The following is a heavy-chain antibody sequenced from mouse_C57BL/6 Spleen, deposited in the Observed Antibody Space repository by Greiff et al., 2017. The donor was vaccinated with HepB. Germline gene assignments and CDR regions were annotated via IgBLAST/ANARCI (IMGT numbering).Heavy chain of an antibody. Sequence: QVQLKQPGAELVRPGTSVKLSCKASGYTFTSYWMHWVKQRPGQGLEWIGVIDPSDSYTNYNQKFKGKATLTVDTSSSTAYMQLSSLTSEDSAVYYGARRGTNYAMDYWGQGTSVTVSS. CDR3: ARRGTNYAMDY. D-gene: IGHD2-13*01. CDR2: IDPSDSYT. CDR1: GYTFTSYW. J-gene: IGHJ4*01. V-gene: IGHV1-59*01.